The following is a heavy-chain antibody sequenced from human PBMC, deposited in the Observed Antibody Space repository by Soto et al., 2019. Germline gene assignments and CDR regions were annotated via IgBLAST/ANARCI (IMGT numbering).Heavy chain of an antibody. CDR2: IYPGDSDT. CDR1: GYSFTTYW. CDR3: ARGFSGYTSSWPY. V-gene: IGHV5-51*01. J-gene: IGHJ1*01. D-gene: IGHD6-13*01. Sequence: PGESLKISCKGSGYSFTTYWIGWVRQKPGKGLEWMGIIYPGDSDTRYSPSFQGQVTISADKSINTAYLQWSSLKASDTAMYYCARGFSGYTSSWPYWGQGTLVPGSS.